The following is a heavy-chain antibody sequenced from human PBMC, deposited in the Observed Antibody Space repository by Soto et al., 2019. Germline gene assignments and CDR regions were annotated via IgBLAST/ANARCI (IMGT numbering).Heavy chain of an antibody. D-gene: IGHD4-17*01. V-gene: IGHV3-21*01. CDR1: GFTFSSYS. CDR3: ARSEDGDYYYYYMDV. CDR2: ISSSSSYI. Sequence: GGSLRLSCAASGFTFSSYSMNWVRQAPGKGLEWVSSISSSSSYIYYADSVKGRFTISRDNAKNSLYLQMNSLRAEDTAVYYCARSEDGDYYYYYMDVWGKGTTVTVSS. J-gene: IGHJ6*03.